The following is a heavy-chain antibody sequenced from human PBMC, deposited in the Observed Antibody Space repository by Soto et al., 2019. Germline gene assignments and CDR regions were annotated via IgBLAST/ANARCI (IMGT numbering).Heavy chain of an antibody. J-gene: IGHJ5*02. Sequence: TLSLTCAVSXGXIXSGGYSWSWIRQPPGKGLEWIGYIYHSGSTYYNPSLKSRVTISVDRSKNQFSLKLSSVTAADTAVYYCARVPDRWGQGTLVTVSS. CDR2: IYHSGST. CDR3: ARVPDR. CDR1: XGXIXSGGYS. V-gene: IGHV4-30-2*01. D-gene: IGHD2-2*01.